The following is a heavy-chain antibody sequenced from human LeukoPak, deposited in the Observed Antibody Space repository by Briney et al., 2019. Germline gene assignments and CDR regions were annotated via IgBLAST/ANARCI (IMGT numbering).Heavy chain of an antibody. J-gene: IGHJ6*03. Sequence: PGGSLRLSCAASGFSFSSYWMSWVRQAPGKGLEWVAYIKQDGSEKYYVDSVKGRFTISRDNAKNSLYLQMNSLRAEDTAVYYCARDTKGHFWSGSVLDYYYYYYMDVWGKGTTVTVSS. CDR1: GFSFSSYW. D-gene: IGHD3-3*02. CDR2: IKQDGSEK. CDR3: ARDTKGHFWSGSVLDYYYYYYMDV. V-gene: IGHV3-7*01.